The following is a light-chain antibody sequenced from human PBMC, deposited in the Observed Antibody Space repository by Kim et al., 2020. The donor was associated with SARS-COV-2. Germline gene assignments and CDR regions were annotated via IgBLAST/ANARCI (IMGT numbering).Light chain of an antibody. CDR1: SRYIGATNY. CDR2: DFD. Sequence: RSMVITYSDASRYIGATNYVSWYRHFPGMAPKVIIFDFDDRPSGISDRFSVSKSGNTASLSISGLQSDDEATYYCFSYTDTNTLLFGGGTKLTVL. J-gene: IGLJ2*01. CDR3: FSYTDTNTLL. V-gene: IGLV2-14*01.